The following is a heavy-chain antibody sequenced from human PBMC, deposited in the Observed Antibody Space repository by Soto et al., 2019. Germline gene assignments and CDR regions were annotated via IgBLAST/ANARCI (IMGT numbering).Heavy chain of an antibody. V-gene: IGHV5-10-1*01. D-gene: IGHD2-2*01. J-gene: IGHJ6*02. CDR2: IDPSDSYT. CDR1: GYSFTSYW. CDR3: ARHLRDIVVVPTGMDV. Sequence: GESLKISCKGSGYSFTSYWISWVRQMPGKGLEWMGRIDPSDSYTNYSPSFQGHVTISADKSISTAYLQWSSLKASDTAMYYCARHLRDIVVVPTGMDVWGQGTTVTVSS.